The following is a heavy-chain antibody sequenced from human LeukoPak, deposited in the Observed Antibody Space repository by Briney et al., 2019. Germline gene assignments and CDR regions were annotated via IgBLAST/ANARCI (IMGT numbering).Heavy chain of an antibody. CDR2: ISTYNGNT. D-gene: IGHD3-22*01. J-gene: IGHJ3*02. CDR3: ARDWYYDPSGYSLDSFDI. Sequence: AASVKVSCKASGYTFTSYGISWVRQAPGQGLEWMGWISTYNGNTKYAQKLQGRVTMTTDTSTNTAYMDLRSLRSDDTAVYYCARDWYYDPSGYSLDSFDIWGQGTTVTVSS. V-gene: IGHV1-18*01. CDR1: GYTFTSYG.